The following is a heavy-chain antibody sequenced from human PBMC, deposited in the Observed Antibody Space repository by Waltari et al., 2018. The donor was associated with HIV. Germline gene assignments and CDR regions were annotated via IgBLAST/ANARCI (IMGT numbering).Heavy chain of an antibody. Sequence: QVQLVQSGAEVRKPGASVKVSCKASGYTFTGYYLHWVRQAPGQGLERMGRINPSSGGTNYAQKFQARVTMTRDTSIGAAYMELSRLRPNDTAVYYCARVTTVTGDSYFYYGMDVWGQGTTVTVSS. CDR3: ARVTTVTGDSYFYYGMDV. V-gene: IGHV1-2*06. CDR2: INPSSGGT. J-gene: IGHJ6*02. D-gene: IGHD4-17*01. CDR1: GYTFTGYY.